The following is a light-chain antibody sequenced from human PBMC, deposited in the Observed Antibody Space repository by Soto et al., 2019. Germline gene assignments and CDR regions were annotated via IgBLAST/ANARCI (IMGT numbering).Light chain of an antibody. Sequence: DIQMTQSPSTLSASVGDRVSITCRASQTISSWLAWYQQKPGKAPKLLVYKASTLESGVPSRFSGSASGTEFTLTISSLQPGDFATYYCQQYSVYPWTFGQGTKIDVK. CDR2: KAS. J-gene: IGKJ1*01. CDR3: QQYSVYPWT. V-gene: IGKV1-5*03. CDR1: QTISSW.